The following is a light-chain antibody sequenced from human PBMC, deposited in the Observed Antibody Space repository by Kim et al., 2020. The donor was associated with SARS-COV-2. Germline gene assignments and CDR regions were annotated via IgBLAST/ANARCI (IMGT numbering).Light chain of an antibody. Sequence: PRKSTIICCDGTSSDGGSYILVSWYQQHPGPAPIIMIYEDRTPPAGVPNRCSDSKTGATASLSSSGLQAEDDADYYCCSYARSNWVFGGGTQLTVL. V-gene: IGLV2-23*01. CDR2: EDR. CDR3: CSYARSNWV. J-gene: IGLJ3*02. CDR1: SSDGGSYIL.